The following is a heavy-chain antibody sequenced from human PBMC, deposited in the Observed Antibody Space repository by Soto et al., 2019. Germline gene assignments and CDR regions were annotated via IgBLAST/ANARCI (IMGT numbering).Heavy chain of an antibody. D-gene: IGHD3-9*01. J-gene: IGHJ4*02. Sequence: SGPTLVNPTQTLTLTCTFAGFLLSTIVMCVSWIRQPPGKALEWLARIDWDDDKYYSTSLKTRLTISKDTSKTQVVLTITNMDPVDTATYYFARIKSSCDILTGYDNKPIDYWGQGTLVTVSS. V-gene: IGHV2-70*11. CDR3: ARIKSSCDILTGYDNKPIDY. CDR2: IDWDDDK. CDR1: GFLLSTIVMC.